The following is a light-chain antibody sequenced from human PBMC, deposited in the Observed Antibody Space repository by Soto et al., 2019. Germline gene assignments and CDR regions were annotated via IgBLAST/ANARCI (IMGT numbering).Light chain of an antibody. CDR3: QQFKSSVT. Sequence: EIVLTQSPGSLSLSPGERATLSCRASQSVSSTFFAWYQQRPGQAPRLLMYGASSRATDIPERFSGSGSGTDFTLTISRLEPEDFGVYYCQQFKSSVTFGQGTKVEIK. CDR2: GAS. V-gene: IGKV3-20*01. J-gene: IGKJ1*01. CDR1: QSVSSTF.